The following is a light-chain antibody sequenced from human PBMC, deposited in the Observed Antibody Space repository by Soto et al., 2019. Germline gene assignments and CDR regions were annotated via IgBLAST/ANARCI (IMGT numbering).Light chain of an antibody. V-gene: IGKV3-15*01. CDR1: QSVRSN. CDR2: GAS. CDR3: QQYQNWPLT. Sequence: EIVMTQSPATLSVSPGEGATLSCRASQSVRSNFAWYQQKPGQAPRLLIYGASTRATGIPARFSGSGSGTEFTLSISSLQSEDVAVYYCQQYQNWPLTFGGGTKVEIK. J-gene: IGKJ4*01.